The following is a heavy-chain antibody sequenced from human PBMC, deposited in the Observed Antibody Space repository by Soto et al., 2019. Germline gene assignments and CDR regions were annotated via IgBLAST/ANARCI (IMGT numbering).Heavy chain of an antibody. CDR2: INHSGST. J-gene: IGHJ4*02. D-gene: IGHD6-19*01. CDR3: GRAVGSGWYEGVLGY. CDR1: GGSFSGYY. V-gene: IGHV4-34*01. Sequence: PSETLSLTCAVYGGSFSGYYWSWIRQPPGKGLEWIGEINHSGSTNCNPSLKSRVTISVDTSKNQFSLKLSSVTAADTAVYYCGRAVGSGWYEGVLGYWGQGTLVTVSS.